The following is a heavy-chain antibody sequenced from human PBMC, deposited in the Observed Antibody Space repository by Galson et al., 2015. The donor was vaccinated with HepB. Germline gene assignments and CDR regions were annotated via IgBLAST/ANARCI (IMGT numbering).Heavy chain of an antibody. Sequence: SVKVSCKASGYTFTGYCMHWVRQAPGQGLEWMGWINPNSGGTNYAQKFQGRVTMTRDTSISTAYMELSRLRSDDTAVYYCARDKGIVVVPEYYFDYWGQGTLVTVSS. D-gene: IGHD2-2*01. J-gene: IGHJ4*02. V-gene: IGHV1-2*02. CDR1: GYTFTGYC. CDR2: INPNSGGT. CDR3: ARDKGIVVVPEYYFDY.